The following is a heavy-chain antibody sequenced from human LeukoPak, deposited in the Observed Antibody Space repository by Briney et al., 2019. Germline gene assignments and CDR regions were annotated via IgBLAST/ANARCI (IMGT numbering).Heavy chain of an antibody. D-gene: IGHD1-26*01. V-gene: IGHV3-74*01. CDR2: LSPDGSSS. Sequence: PGGSLRLSCAASGFTFSSYNMHWVRQAPGKGLVWVSRLSPDGSSSIYADSVKGRFTVSRDNAKNTLYLQMNSLRADDTAVYYCTRSPSLGGSYWGFDYWGQGTLLTVSS. CDR3: TRSPSLGGSYWGFDY. J-gene: IGHJ4*02. CDR1: GFTFSSYN.